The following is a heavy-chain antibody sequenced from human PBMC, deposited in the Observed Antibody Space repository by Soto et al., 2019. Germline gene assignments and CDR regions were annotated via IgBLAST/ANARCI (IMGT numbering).Heavy chain of an antibody. D-gene: IGHD3-9*01. CDR2: FDPEDGET. Sequence: ASVKVSCKVSGYTLTELSMHWVRQAPGKGLEWMGGFDPEDGETIYAQKFQGRVTMTEDTSTDTAYMELSSLRFEDTAVYYCATTTIFSPYWFDPWGQGTLVTAPQ. CDR3: ATTTIFSPYWFDP. CDR1: GYTLTELS. J-gene: IGHJ5*02. V-gene: IGHV1-24*01.